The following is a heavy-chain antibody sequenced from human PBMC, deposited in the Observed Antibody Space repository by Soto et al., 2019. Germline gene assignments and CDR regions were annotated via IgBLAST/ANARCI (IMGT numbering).Heavy chain of an antibody. CDR2: IWYDGSNK. V-gene: IGHV3-33*01. CDR1: GFTFSSYG. D-gene: IGHD1-26*01. J-gene: IGHJ5*02. CDR3: AGSVGGGPDWFDP. Sequence: QVQLVESGGGVVQPGRSLRLSCAASGFTFSSYGMHWVRQAPGKGLVWVAVIWYDGSNKYYADSVKGRFTISRDNSKNTLYLQMNSQRAEDTAVYYCAGSVGGGPDWFDPWGQGTLVTVSS.